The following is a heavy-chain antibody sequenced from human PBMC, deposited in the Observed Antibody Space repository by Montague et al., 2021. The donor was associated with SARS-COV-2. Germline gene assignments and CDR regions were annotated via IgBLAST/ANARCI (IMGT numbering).Heavy chain of an antibody. D-gene: IGHD2-2*01. Sequence: SETLSLTCAVYGGSFSGYYWSWIRQPPGKGLEWIGEINHSRSTNYNPSLKSRVTISVDTSKNQFSLKLSSVTAADTAVYYCTREGYQVLWSDYYYYGMDVGGQGTTVTVSS. CDR1: GGSFSGYY. J-gene: IGHJ6*02. CDR2: INHSRST. V-gene: IGHV4-34*01. CDR3: TREGYQVLWSDYYYYGMDV.